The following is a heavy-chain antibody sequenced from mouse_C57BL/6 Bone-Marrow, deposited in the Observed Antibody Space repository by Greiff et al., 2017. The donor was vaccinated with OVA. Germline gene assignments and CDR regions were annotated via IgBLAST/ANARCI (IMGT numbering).Heavy chain of an antibody. CDR1: GYTFTSYW. D-gene: IGHD2-4*01. J-gene: IGHJ2*01. V-gene: IGHV1-69*01. Sequence: QVQLQQPGAELVMPGASVKLSCKASGYTFTSYWMHWVKQRPGQGLEWIGEIDPSDSYTNYNHKFKGKSTLTVDKSSSTAYMQLSSLTSEDSAVYYWARSYYDYDGYYFDYWGQGTTLTVSS. CDR3: ARSYYDYDGYYFDY. CDR2: IDPSDSYT.